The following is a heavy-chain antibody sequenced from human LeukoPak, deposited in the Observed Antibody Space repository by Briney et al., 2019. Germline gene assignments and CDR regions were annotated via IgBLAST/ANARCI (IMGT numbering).Heavy chain of an antibody. CDR1: GGSISGYY. D-gene: IGHD6-19*01. V-gene: IGHV4-59*01. J-gene: IGHJ4*02. Sequence: PSETLSLTCTVSGGSISGYYWSWIRQPPGKGLEWVGYISYSGSTNYNPSLKSRVTISVDTSKNQFSLKLSSVTAADTPIYYCARDGRAGSLFAYWGQGTLVTVSS. CDR2: ISYSGST. CDR3: ARDGRAGSLFAY.